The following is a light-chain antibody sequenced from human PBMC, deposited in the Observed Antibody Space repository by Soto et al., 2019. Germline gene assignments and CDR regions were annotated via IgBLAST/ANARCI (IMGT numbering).Light chain of an antibody. CDR3: LQDYSYPRT. CDR2: GTS. CDR1: QAIRTE. V-gene: IGKV1-6*01. J-gene: IGKJ1*01. Sequence: AIQMTQSPSSLSASVGDRVIITCRASQAIRTELGWYQQRPGKAHKLLIYGTSNLQSGVPSRFSGSGSGTDFTLTINGLQPEDFATYYCLQDYSYPRTFGQGTKVDVK.